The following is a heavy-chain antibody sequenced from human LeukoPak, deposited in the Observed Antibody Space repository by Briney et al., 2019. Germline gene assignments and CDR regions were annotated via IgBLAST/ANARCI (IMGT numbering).Heavy chain of an antibody. D-gene: IGHD4-17*01. CDR1: GFPFRSYW. CDR2: INEDGGEK. J-gene: IGHJ4*02. Sequence: GGSLRLSCAASGFPFRSYWMSWVRQAPGKGLEWVANINEDGGEKYYADSVKGRFTISKDNARNSLYVQMNNLRAEDTAVYYCARTSGDPLDFWGQGTLVAVSS. CDR3: ARTSGDPLDF. V-gene: IGHV3-7*01.